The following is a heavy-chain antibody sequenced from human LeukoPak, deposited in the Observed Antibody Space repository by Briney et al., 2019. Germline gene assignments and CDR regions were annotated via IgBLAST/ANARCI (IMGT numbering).Heavy chain of an antibody. Sequence: SSAVNDTCKASRGSFTYSIHPIIWVPRSPEEARVRVVRLIPIYGSANYAKKFQGRVTITSDESTRTVYMELSSLRPEDSAVYYCAGFFYDNSGDAFDIWGQGTMVTVSS. J-gene: IGHJ3*02. D-gene: IGHD3-22*01. CDR2: LIPIYGSA. V-gene: IGHV1-69*13. CDR3: AGFFYDNSGDAFDI. CDR1: RGSFTYSIHP.